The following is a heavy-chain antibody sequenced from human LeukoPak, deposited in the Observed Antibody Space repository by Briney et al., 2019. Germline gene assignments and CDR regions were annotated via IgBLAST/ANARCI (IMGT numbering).Heavy chain of an antibody. Sequence: GGSLRLSCAASGFTFSSYAMSWVRQAPGKGLEWVSAISGSGGSTYYADPVKGRFTISRDNSKNTLYLQMNSLRAEDTAVYYCAKDTYPDCSGGSCYSDYWGQGTLVTVSS. CDR2: ISGSGGST. J-gene: IGHJ4*02. V-gene: IGHV3-23*01. CDR3: AKDTYPDCSGGSCYSDY. CDR1: GFTFSSYA. D-gene: IGHD2-15*01.